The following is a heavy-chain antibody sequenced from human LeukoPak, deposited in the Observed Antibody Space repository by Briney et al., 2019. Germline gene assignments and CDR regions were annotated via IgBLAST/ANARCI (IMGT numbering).Heavy chain of an antibody. CDR1: GGSISSYY. V-gene: IGHV4-59*01. D-gene: IGHD1-26*01. Sequence: RPSETLSLTCTVSGGSISSYYWSWIRQPPGKGLEWIGYIYYSGSTNYNPSLKSRVTISVDTSKNQFSLKLSSVTAADTAVYYCAREAVGATADYYYYYYMDVWGKGTTVTVSS. J-gene: IGHJ6*03. CDR3: AREAVGATADYYYYYYMDV. CDR2: IYYSGST.